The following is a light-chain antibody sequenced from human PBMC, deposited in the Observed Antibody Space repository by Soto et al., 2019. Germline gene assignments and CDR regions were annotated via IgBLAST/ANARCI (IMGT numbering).Light chain of an antibody. CDR3: QQYNSYSPET. J-gene: IGKJ1*01. CDR1: QSISSW. CDR2: DAS. Sequence: DIQMTQSPSTLSASAGDRVTITCRASQSISSWLAWYQQKPGKAPNLLIYDASSLESGVPSRFSGSGSGTEFTLTITSLQPDDFATYYCQQYNSYSPETFGQGAKV. V-gene: IGKV1-5*01.